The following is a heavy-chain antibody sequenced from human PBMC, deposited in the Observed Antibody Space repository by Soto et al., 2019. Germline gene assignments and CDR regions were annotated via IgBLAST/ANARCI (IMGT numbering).Heavy chain of an antibody. V-gene: IGHV4-59*01. CDR3: ARVWGGAFDI. D-gene: IGHD3-10*01. J-gene: IGHJ3*02. Sequence: QVQLQESGPGLVKPSETLSLTCTVSGGSISSYYWSWIRQPPGKGLEWIGYIYYSGSTNYNPSLKSRVIISVDSSKNQFSLKLSSVTAADTAVYYCARVWGGAFDIWGQGTMVTVSS. CDR1: GGSISSYY. CDR2: IYYSGST.